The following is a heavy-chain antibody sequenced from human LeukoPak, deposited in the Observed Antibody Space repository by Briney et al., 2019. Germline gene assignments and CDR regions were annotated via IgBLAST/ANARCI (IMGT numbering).Heavy chain of an antibody. V-gene: IGHV4-34*01. D-gene: IGHD6-13*01. Sequence: SETLSLTCAVYGGTFSGYYWSWIRQPPGKGLEWIGEINHSGSTNYNPSLKSRVTISVDTSKNQFSLKLSSVTAADTAVYYCARQAVAAAGTNWFDPWGQGTLSPSPQ. J-gene: IGHJ5*02. CDR3: ARQAVAAAGTNWFDP. CDR2: INHSGST. CDR1: GGTFSGYY.